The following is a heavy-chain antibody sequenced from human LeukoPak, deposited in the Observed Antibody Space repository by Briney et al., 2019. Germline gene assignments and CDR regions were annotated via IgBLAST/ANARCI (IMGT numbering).Heavy chain of an antibody. CDR1: GYSFTLYY. V-gene: IGHV5-51*01. CDR2: IYPGDSET. CDR3: ARLAGTTDANWFDP. J-gene: IGHJ5*02. D-gene: IGHD1-7*01. Sequence: GESLKISCKGSGYSFTLYYIAWVRQMPGKGLEWMGIIYPGDSETRYSPSFQGQVTISADKSISTAYLQWSSLKASDTAIYYCARLAGTTDANWFDPWGQGTLVTVSS.